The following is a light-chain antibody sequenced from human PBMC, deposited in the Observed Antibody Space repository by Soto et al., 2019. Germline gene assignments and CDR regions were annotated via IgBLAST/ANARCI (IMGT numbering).Light chain of an antibody. CDR1: QSVGSSY. J-gene: IGKJ1*01. CDR3: HQRQSWPRT. Sequence: ERVMTQSPATLSVSPGERATLSCRASQSVGSSYLAWYQQKPGQAPRLLIYGASSRATGIPDRFSGSGSGTDFTLTISRLEPEDFAVYYCHQRQSWPRTFGQGTKVDIK. CDR2: GAS. V-gene: IGKV3D-20*02.